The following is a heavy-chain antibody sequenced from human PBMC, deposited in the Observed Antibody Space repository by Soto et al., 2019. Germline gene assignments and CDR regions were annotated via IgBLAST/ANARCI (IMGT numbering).Heavy chain of an antibody. J-gene: IGHJ4*02. CDR2: ISAYNGNT. V-gene: IGHV1-18*01. CDR1: GYTFTSYG. D-gene: IGHD4-17*01. CDR3: ARDLHGDPYY. Sequence: QVQLVQSGAEVKKPGASVRVSCKASGYTFTSYGISWVRRAPGQGLEWMGWISAYNGNTNYAQKRQGRITMTTNTSTSTAYMELRSLRSYDTAVYYCARDLHGDPYYWGQGTLVTVSS.